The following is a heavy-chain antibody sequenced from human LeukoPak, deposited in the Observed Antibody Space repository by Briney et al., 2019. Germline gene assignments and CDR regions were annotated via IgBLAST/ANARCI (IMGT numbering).Heavy chain of an antibody. Sequence: AESLTLSCAASGFTFSGYCMRWVRQPPGKGLEWLAVITYDASDKYHADSMNGLFTISRTNSKNITLLQMISIRAANTVYYYCLKSLVGHSFGYWGQGTLVTVSS. CDR1: GFTFSGYC. CDR3: LKSLVGHSFGY. V-gene: IGHV3-30*18. D-gene: IGHD1-26*01. CDR2: ITYDASDK. J-gene: IGHJ4*02.